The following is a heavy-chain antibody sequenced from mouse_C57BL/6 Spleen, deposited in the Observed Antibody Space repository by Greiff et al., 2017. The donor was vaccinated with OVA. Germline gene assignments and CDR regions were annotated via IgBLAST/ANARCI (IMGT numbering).Heavy chain of an antibody. CDR2: IHPNSGST. D-gene: IGHD2-2*01. CDR3: ARNTYGFLYYAMDY. Sequence: VQLQQPGAELVKPGASVKLSCKASGYTFTSYWMHWVKQRPGQGLEWIGMIHPNSGSTNYNEKFKSKATLTVDKSSSTAYMQLSSLTSEDSAVYYGARNTYGFLYYAMDYWGQGTSVTVSS. J-gene: IGHJ4*01. CDR1: GYTFTSYW. V-gene: IGHV1-64*01.